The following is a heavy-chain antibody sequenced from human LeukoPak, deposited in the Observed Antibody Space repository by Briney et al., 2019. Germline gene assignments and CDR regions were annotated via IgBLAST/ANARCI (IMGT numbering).Heavy chain of an antibody. CDR2: FYYSGST. V-gene: IGHV4-61*01. D-gene: IGHD2-15*01. CDR3: ARVHCSGGGCYRGVTTWFDP. Sequence: SETLSLTCTVSGGSVISTSYYWSWIPPPPGKGLEWIGYFYYSGSTNYNSALKSRVTISVDTSKCQFSLKLSSVTAADTVVYYWARVHCSGGGCYRGVTTWFDPRGQGTLVTVSS. J-gene: IGHJ5*02. CDR1: GGSVISTSYY.